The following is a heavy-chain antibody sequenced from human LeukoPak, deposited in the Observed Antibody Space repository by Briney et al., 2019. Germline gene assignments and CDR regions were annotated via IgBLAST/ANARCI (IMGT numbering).Heavy chain of an antibody. D-gene: IGHD6-19*01. CDR1: GGSFSGYY. Sequence: SXXLSLTCAVYGGSFSGYYWSWIRQPSGKGLEWIGEINHSGSTNYNPSLKSRVTISVYTSKNQFSLKLSSVTAADTAVYYCARGHGMYSSGWYCPFDYWGQGTLVTVSS. J-gene: IGHJ4*02. V-gene: IGHV4-34*01. CDR3: ARGHGMYSSGWYCPFDY. CDR2: INHSGST.